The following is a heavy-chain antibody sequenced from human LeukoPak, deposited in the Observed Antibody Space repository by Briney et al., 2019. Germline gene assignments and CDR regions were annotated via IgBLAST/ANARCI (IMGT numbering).Heavy chain of an antibody. CDR2: IYYSGST. J-gene: IGHJ6*02. CDR1: GGSICSYY. V-gene: IGHV4-59*01. CDR3: ARGYYDFWSGYSYYYGMDV. Sequence: SESLPHICPVSGGSICSYYWSWIRQPPGKVLQWIASIYYSGSTNYNPSLKSRVTISVDTSKNQFSLKLSSVTAADTAVYYCARGYYDFWSGYSYYYGMDVWGQGTTVTVSS. D-gene: IGHD3-3*01.